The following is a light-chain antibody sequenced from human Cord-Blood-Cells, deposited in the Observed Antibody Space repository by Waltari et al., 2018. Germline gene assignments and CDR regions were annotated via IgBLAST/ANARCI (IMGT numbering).Light chain of an antibody. Sequence: QSALTQPAPVSGSPGQSLTISCTGTSSDVVGYNYVSWYQQHPGKAPKLMIYDVSNRPSGVSNRFSGSKSGNTASLTISGLQAEDEADYYCSSYTSSSTLVFGGGTKLTVL. CDR2: DVS. J-gene: IGLJ3*02. V-gene: IGLV2-14*01. CDR3: SSYTSSSTLV. CDR1: SSDVVGYNY.